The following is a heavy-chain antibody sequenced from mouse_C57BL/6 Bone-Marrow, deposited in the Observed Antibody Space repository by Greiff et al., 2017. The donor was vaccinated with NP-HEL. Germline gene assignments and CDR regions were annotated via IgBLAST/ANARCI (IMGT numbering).Heavy chain of an antibody. CDR3: ARTYSCNSVDY. D-gene: IGHD2-10*01. CDR2: IDPSDSYT. J-gene: IGHJ2*01. CDR1: GYTFTSYW. V-gene: IGHV1-69*01. Sequence: VKLQQPGAELVMPGASVKLSCKASGYTFTSYWMHWVKQRPGHGLEWIGEIDPSDSYTNYNQKFKGKSTLTVDKSSSTAYMQLSSLTSYHSAVYYCARTYSCNSVDYWGRGTTLTVS.